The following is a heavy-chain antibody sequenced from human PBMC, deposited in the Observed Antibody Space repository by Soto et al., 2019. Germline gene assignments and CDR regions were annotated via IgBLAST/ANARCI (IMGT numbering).Heavy chain of an antibody. J-gene: IGHJ4*02. CDR2: ISGSGDST. Sequence: EVQLLESGGDLVQPGGSLRLSCAASGFTFGSYAMSWVRQAPGKGLEWVSGISGSGDSTYYADSVKGRFTISRDNSKDTLYLQMNSLRAEDTALYYCAKDLAGTVADFYDYWGQGPLVTVSS. V-gene: IGHV3-23*01. CDR3: AKDLAGTVADFYDY. CDR1: GFTFGSYA. D-gene: IGHD6-19*01.